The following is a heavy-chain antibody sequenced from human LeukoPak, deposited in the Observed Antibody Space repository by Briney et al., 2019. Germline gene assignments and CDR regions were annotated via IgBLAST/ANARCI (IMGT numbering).Heavy chain of an antibody. J-gene: IGHJ4*02. D-gene: IGHD3-16*02. Sequence: SSETLSLTCTVSGGSISSGGYFWSWIRQPPGKGLEWIGSIYYSGSTYYNPSLKSRVTISVDTSKNQFSLKLSSVTAADTAVYYCASLRLGEVSFDYWGQGTLVTVSS. CDR2: IYYSGST. V-gene: IGHV4-39*07. CDR1: GGSISSGGYF. CDR3: ASLRLGEVSFDY.